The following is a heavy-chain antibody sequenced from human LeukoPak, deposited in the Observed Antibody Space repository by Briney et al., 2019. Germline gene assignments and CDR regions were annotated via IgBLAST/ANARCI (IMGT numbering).Heavy chain of an antibody. D-gene: IGHD3-3*01. J-gene: IGHJ6*02. CDR2: INHSGSA. V-gene: IGHV4-34*01. CDR3: AREPIVLRFLEWFPSYGMDV. CDR1: GGSFSGYY. Sequence: SETLSLTCAVYGGSFSGYYWSWIRQPPGKGLEWIGEINHSGSANYNPSLKSRVTISVDTSKNQFSLKLSSVTAADTAVYYCAREPIVLRFLEWFPSYGMDVWGQGTTVTVSS.